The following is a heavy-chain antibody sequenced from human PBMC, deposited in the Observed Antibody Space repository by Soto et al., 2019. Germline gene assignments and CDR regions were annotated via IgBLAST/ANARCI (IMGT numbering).Heavy chain of an antibody. V-gene: IGHV1-18*01. Sequence: ASVKVSCKGSGYIFTTYGISWVRQAPGQGLERKGWISTSNGNIKYAQKVEGRVTMTTDTSTSIAYMELRSLRSDDTAVYYCAREYCSSSSCYGVDYWGQGILVTVSS. D-gene: IGHD2-2*01. CDR2: ISTSNGNI. J-gene: IGHJ4*02. CDR3: AREYCSSSSCYGVDY. CDR1: GYIFTTYG.